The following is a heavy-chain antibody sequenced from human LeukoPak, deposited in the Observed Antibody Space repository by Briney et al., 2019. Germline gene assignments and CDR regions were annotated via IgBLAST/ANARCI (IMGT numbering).Heavy chain of an antibody. Sequence: SETLSLTCTVSGGSISSSSYYWSWIRQHPGKGLEWIGYIYYSGSTYYNPSLKSRVTISVDTSKNQFSLRLSSVTAADTAVYYCARSPLTGNYGDWFDPWGQGTLVIVSS. CDR1: GGSISSSSYY. V-gene: IGHV4-31*03. CDR2: IYYSGST. J-gene: IGHJ5*02. D-gene: IGHD3-9*01. CDR3: ARSPLTGNYGDWFDP.